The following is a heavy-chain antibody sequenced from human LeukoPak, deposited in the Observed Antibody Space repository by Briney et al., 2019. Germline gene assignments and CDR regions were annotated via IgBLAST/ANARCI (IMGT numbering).Heavy chain of an antibody. Sequence: SAGTLTLSCTVSGCTFSSYSKYWVRQAPGTGLEYVYSSSSSNNYIYHEGSVNGRVTISRDNAKITLYLQMNSLRAEDTAVYYCARRTQIDYWGQGTLVTVSS. V-gene: IGHV3-21*01. CDR1: GCTFSSYS. CDR3: ARRTQIDY. D-gene: IGHD3/OR15-3a*01. CDR2: SSSSNNYI. J-gene: IGHJ4*02.